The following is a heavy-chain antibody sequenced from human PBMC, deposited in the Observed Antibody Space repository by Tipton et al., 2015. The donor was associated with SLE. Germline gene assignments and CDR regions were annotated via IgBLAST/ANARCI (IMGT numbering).Heavy chain of an antibody. D-gene: IGHD5-24*01. CDR3: ARTNLQESLVDWFFDL. V-gene: IGHV4-38-2*02. Sequence: TLSLTCTVSGASISSGYYWGWIRQSPGKGLEWIGSISHSGTTYHNPFLKSRVTISVDTSKSQFSLKLTSVTAADTAVYYCARTNLQESLVDWFFDLWGRGTLVTVSS. J-gene: IGHJ2*01. CDR1: GASISSGYY. CDR2: ISHSGTT.